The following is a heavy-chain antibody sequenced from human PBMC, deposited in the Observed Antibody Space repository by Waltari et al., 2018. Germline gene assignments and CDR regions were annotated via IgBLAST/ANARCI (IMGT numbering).Heavy chain of an antibody. CDR3: TRGNFQWSSTLDY. D-gene: IGHD2-15*01. CDR2: IISKVYGGTT. J-gene: IGHJ4*02. Sequence: EVQLVASGGGLVQPGRSLRLSCHGFGFPFGDYGVSWVRQAPGKGLEWVGFIISKVYGGTTKDAASVRGRFTLSRDDSKSIAFLQMNGLRTEDTAVYYCTRGNFQWSSTLDYWGQGTLVNVSS. V-gene: IGHV3-49*04. CDR1: GFPFGDYG.